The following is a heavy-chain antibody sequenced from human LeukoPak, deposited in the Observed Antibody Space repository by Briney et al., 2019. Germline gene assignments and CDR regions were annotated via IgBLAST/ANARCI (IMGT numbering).Heavy chain of an antibody. CDR1: GGSISSYY. CDR2: IYYSGST. Sequence: SETLSLTCTVSGGSISSYYWSWIRQPPGKGLEWIGYIYYSGSTNYNPSLKSRVTTSVDTSKNQFSLKLSSATAADTAVYYCAKGGYSYAYYFDYWGQGTLVTVSS. D-gene: IGHD5-18*01. CDR3: AKGGYSYAYYFDY. J-gene: IGHJ4*02. V-gene: IGHV4-59*08.